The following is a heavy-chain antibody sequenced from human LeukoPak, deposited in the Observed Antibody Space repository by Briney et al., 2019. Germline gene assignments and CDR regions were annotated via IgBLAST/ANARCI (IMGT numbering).Heavy chain of an antibody. Sequence: GGSLRLSCAASGFTFSSYGMNWVRQAPGKGLEWVSSISSSSSYIYYADSVKGRFTISRDNAKNSLYLQMNSLRAEDTAVYYCARGEHIVVVTASDYWGQGTLVTVSS. J-gene: IGHJ4*02. CDR1: GFTFSSYG. D-gene: IGHD2-21*02. CDR2: ISSSSSYI. V-gene: IGHV3-21*01. CDR3: ARGEHIVVVTASDY.